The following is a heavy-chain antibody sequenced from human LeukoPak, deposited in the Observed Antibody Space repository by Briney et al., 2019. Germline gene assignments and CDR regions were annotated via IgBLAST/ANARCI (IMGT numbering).Heavy chain of an antibody. CDR3: ARSGYSYGLDY. CDR1: GGSFSGYY. Sequence: SETLSLTCAVYGGSFSGYYWSWIRQPPGKGREWIGEINHSGSTNYNPSLKSRVTISVDTSNNQFSLKLSFVAAADTAVYYCARSGYSYGLDYWGQGTLVTVSS. V-gene: IGHV4-34*01. CDR2: INHSGST. D-gene: IGHD5-18*01. J-gene: IGHJ4*02.